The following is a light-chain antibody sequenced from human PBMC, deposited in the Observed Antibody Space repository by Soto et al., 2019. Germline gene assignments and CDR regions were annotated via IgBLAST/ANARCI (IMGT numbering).Light chain of an antibody. J-gene: IGKJ2*01. CDR2: DAS. CDR3: QQGSNWPLYM. Sequence: IVLTPSPATLSFSPGERATISRRASQSVSSNLAWYHHKPGQAPRLLIYDASNWATGTPASFSGSGSGTDFTLTISSLEPEDGPVDYCQQGSNWPLYMFGQGKKLEIK. V-gene: IGKV3-11*01. CDR1: QSVSSN.